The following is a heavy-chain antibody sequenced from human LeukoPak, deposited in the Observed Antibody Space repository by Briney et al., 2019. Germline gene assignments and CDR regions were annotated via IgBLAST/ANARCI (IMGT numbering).Heavy chain of an antibody. CDR2: IYPGNSDT. Sequence: GESLKISCKGSGYSFTSNWIGWVRQMPGKGLEWMGIIYPGNSDTRYSLSFQGQVTISADKSISTAYLQWSSLKASDTAMYYCARRGDTRKFDYWGQGTLVTVSS. CDR3: ARRGDTRKFDY. J-gene: IGHJ4*02. V-gene: IGHV5-51*01. D-gene: IGHD5-18*01. CDR1: GYSFTSNW.